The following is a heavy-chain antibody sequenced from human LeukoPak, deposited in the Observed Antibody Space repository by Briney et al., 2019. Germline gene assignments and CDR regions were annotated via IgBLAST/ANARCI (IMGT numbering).Heavy chain of an antibody. CDR1: GYTFSSYC. D-gene: IGHD6-19*01. J-gene: IGHJ4*02. V-gene: IGHV1-46*01. CDR3: AKYMTVSGLRSTKGY. CDR2: IDPSDGNT. Sequence: ASVKVSCKASGYTFSSYCMHWVRQAPGQGLEWMGMIDPSDGNTTYTQKFQGRLTFTRDTSATTAYMELSSLTSEDTAVYYCAKYMTVSGLRSTKGYWGQGTLVTVSS.